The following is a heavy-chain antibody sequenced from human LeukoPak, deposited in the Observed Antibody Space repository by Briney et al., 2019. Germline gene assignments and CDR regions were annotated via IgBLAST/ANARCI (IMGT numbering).Heavy chain of an antibody. CDR1: GFTFDDYA. J-gene: IGHJ4*02. CDR3: ARGGLRYFDWLLYFDY. V-gene: IGHV3-9*01. CDR2: ISWNSGRI. D-gene: IGHD3-9*01. Sequence: GRSLRLSCAASGFTFDDYAMHWVRQAPGKGLEWVSGISWNSGRIGYADSVKGRFTISRNNAKNTLYLQMNSLRAEDTAVYYCARGGLRYFDWLLYFDYWGQGTLVTVSS.